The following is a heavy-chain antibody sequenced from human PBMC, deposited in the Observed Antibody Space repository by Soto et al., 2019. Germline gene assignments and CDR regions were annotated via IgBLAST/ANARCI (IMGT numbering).Heavy chain of an antibody. V-gene: IGHV4-4*07. CDR3: AREVRGGFTGIFDQ. CDR1: GDSISDYFY. J-gene: IGHJ4*02. D-gene: IGHD2-15*01. Sequence: QVQLQGSGPGQVKPSETLSLTYTVSGDSISDYFYWSWIRQPAGKGLEWIGRIYTGGTTKYNPSLKSRVTLSLDTSKNQFSLRLSSVTAADPAVYYFAREVRGGFTGIFDQWGRGARVTVSS. CDR2: IYTGGTT.